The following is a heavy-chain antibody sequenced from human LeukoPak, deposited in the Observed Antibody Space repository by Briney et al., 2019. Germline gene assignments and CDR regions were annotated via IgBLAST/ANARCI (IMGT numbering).Heavy chain of an antibody. CDR2: IYTSGST. J-gene: IGHJ3*02. Sequence: SETLSLTCTVSGGSISSGSYYWSWIRQPAGNGLEWIGRIYTSGSTNYNPSLKSRVTISVDTSENQFSLQLSSVTAADTAVYYCARYRQSPSDALDIWGQGTMVTVSS. D-gene: IGHD1-26*01. V-gene: IGHV4-61*02. CDR1: GGSISSGSYY. CDR3: ARYRQSPSDALDI.